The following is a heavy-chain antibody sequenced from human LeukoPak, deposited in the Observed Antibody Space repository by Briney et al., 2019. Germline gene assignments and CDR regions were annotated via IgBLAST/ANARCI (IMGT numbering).Heavy chain of an antibody. CDR3: ARVVGLTYYYYGMDV. Sequence: GSLRLSCAASGFTVSSNYMSWIRQPPGKGLEWIGEINHSGSTNYNPSLKSRVTISVDTSKNQFSLKLSSVTAADTAVYYCARVVGLTYYYYGMDVWGQGTTVTVSS. D-gene: IGHD3-22*01. J-gene: IGHJ6*02. V-gene: IGHV4-34*01. CDR2: INHSGST. CDR1: GFTVSSNY.